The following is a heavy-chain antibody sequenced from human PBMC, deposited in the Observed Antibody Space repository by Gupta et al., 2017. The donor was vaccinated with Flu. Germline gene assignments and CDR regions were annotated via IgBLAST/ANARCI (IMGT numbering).Heavy chain of an antibody. D-gene: IGHD3-10*01. Sequence: QVQLVESGGGLVKPGGSLRLSCAASGFTFSDYYMSWIRQAPGKGLEWVSYISSTGTYTNYAASVKGRFTISRDNAKDSLSLQVNSLRADDTAVYYCARGGYYYGMDVWGQGTTVTVSS. V-gene: IGHV3-11*05. CDR1: GFTFSDYY. J-gene: IGHJ6*02. CDR2: ISSTGTYT. CDR3: ARGGYYYGMDV.